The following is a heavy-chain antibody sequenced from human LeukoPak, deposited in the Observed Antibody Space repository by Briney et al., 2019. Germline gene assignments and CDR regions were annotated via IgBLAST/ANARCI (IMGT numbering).Heavy chain of an antibody. CDR1: GGSFSGYY. Sequence: SETLSLTCAVYGGSFSGYYWSWIRQPPGKGLEWIGEINHSGSTNYNPSLKSRVAMSLDTSKDQFSLKLSSVTAADTAVYYCARAPRWYQIDCWGQGTLVTVSS. CDR3: ARAPRWYQIDC. J-gene: IGHJ4*02. V-gene: IGHV4-34*01. D-gene: IGHD4-23*01. CDR2: INHSGST.